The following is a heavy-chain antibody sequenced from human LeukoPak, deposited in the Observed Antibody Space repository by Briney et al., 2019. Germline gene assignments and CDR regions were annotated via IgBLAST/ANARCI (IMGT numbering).Heavy chain of an antibody. Sequence: GGSLRLSCAASGFTFSSCSMNWVRQAPGKGLEWVSSISSSSSYIYYADSVKGRFTISRDNAKNSLYLQMNSLRAEDTAVYYCARALAAAGTDYWGQGTLVTVSS. J-gene: IGHJ4*02. CDR1: GFTFSSCS. V-gene: IGHV3-21*01. D-gene: IGHD6-13*01. CDR2: ISSSSSYI. CDR3: ARALAAAGTDY.